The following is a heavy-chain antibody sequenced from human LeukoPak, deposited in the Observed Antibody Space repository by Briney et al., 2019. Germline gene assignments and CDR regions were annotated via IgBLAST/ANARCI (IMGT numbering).Heavy chain of an antibody. D-gene: IGHD1-26*01. CDR3: AKMKGHPLPKYYMDV. CDR1: GFTFSSYA. V-gene: IGHV3-64*01. J-gene: IGHJ6*01. CDR2: ISSNGGST. Sequence: GGSLRLSCAASGFTFSSYAMHWVRQAPGKGLEYVSAISSNGGSTYYANSVKGRFTISRDNSKNTLYPQMGSLRAEDTAIYYCAKMKGHPLPKYYMDVWGQGTTVTVSS.